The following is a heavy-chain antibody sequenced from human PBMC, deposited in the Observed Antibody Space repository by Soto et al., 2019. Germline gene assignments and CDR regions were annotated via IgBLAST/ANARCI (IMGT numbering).Heavy chain of an antibody. CDR2: ISGSGGRT. Sequence: GGSLRLSCAASGFTFSSYAMSWVRQAPGKGLEWVSGISGSGGRTYYADSVKGRFTISRDNTKNTLYLQMNSLRAEDTAVYYCARESIFGVVSYYYYGMDVWGQGTTVTVS. CDR3: ARESIFGVVSYYYYGMDV. D-gene: IGHD3-3*02. J-gene: IGHJ6*02. CDR1: GFTFSSYA. V-gene: IGHV3-23*01.